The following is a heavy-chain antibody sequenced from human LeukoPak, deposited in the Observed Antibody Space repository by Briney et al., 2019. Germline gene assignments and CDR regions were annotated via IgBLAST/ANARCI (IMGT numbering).Heavy chain of an antibody. CDR3: ARGYCSGGSCYSVENWFDP. Sequence: GASVKVSCKAAGYTFTGYYMFWVRQAPGQGLEWMGRINLNSGGTNYAQKFQGRVTMTRDTYISTAYMELSRLRSDDTAVYYCARGYCSGGSCYSVENWFDPWGQGTLVTVSS. D-gene: IGHD2-15*01. CDR2: INLNSGGT. J-gene: IGHJ5*02. CDR1: GYTFTGYY. V-gene: IGHV1-2*06.